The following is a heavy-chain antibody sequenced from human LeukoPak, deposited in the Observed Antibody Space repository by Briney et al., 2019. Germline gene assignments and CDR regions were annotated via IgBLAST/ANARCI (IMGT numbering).Heavy chain of an antibody. J-gene: IGHJ4*02. V-gene: IGHV4-39*07. D-gene: IGHD4-23*01. CDR2: VSYNGIP. Sequence: PSETLSLICTVSGGPISSSSYYWGWIRQPPGKGLARVGSVSYNGIPYYNPALKSRVTISVDTSENHLSLRLSSVTAADPAVYFRARLKALVTPLVFEYCGQGSLVSVSS. CDR3: ARLKALVTPLVFEY. CDR1: GGPISSSSYY.